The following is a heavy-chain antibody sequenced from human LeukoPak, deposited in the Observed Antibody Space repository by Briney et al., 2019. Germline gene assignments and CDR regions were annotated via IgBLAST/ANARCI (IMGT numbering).Heavy chain of an antibody. Sequence: GGSLRLSCAASGFTFSSYSMNWVRQAPGKGLEWVSSISSSSSYIYYADSVKGRFTISRDNAKNSLYLQMNGLRAEDTAVYYCAREYRRSSWDDAFDIWGQGTMVTVSS. CDR3: AREYRRSSWDDAFDI. D-gene: IGHD6-13*01. CDR1: GFTFSSYS. CDR2: ISSSSSYI. J-gene: IGHJ3*02. V-gene: IGHV3-21*01.